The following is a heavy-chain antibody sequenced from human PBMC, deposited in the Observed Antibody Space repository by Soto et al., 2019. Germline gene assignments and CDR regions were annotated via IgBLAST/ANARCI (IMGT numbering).Heavy chain of an antibody. J-gene: IGHJ5*02. D-gene: IGHD2-2*01. V-gene: IGHV1-18*01. CDR3: ARVIPGAEAWFDP. CDR2: ISAYTDDP. CDR1: GNTFTSFG. Sequence: ASVKVSCKASGNTFTSFGVTWVRQAPGQGLEWMRRISAYTDDPNYAQKFQGRVTMTIDTSTSTAYLDLRSLTSDDTAVYYCARVIPGAEAWFDPWGQGTLVTVSS.